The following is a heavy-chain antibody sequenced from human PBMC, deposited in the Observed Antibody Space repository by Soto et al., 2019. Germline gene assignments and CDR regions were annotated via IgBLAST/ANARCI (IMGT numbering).Heavy chain of an antibody. CDR2: IYYSGST. V-gene: IGHV4-4*02. D-gene: IGHD1-1*01. Sequence: PSETLSLTCVVSGGSISSNNWWTWVRQPPGKRLEWIGYIYYSGSTNYNPSLRGRVTISVDTSKNQFSLKLSSVTAADTAVYYCARRYGYSFDYWGQGTLVTVSS. CDR3: ARRYGYSFDY. J-gene: IGHJ4*02. CDR1: GGSISSNNW.